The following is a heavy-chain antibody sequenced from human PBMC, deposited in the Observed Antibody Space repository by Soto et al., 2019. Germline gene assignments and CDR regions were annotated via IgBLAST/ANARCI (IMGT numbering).Heavy chain of an antibody. V-gene: IGHV1-69*13. CDR2: IIPIFGTA. CDR3: AREGYCSGGSCAPPGWFDP. CDR1: GGTFSSYA. D-gene: IGHD2-15*01. J-gene: IGHJ5*02. Sequence: VASVKVSCKASGGTFSSYAISWVRQAPGQGLEWMGGIIPIFGTANYAQKFQGRVTITADESTSTAYMELSSLRSEDTAVYYCAREGYCSGGSCAPPGWFDPWGQGTLVTVSS.